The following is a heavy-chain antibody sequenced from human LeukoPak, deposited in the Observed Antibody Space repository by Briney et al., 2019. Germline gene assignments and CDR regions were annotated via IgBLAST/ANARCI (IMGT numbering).Heavy chain of an antibody. Sequence: PSETLSLTCTVSGGSISSSSYYWGWIRQPPGKGLEWIGSIYYSGSTYYNPSLKSRVTISVDTSKNQFSLKLSSVTAADTAVYYCARAAWRSFDYWGQGTLVTVSS. V-gene: IGHV4-39*01. CDR3: ARAAWRSFDY. CDR1: GGSISSSSYY. CDR2: IYYSGST. D-gene: IGHD3-3*01. J-gene: IGHJ4*02.